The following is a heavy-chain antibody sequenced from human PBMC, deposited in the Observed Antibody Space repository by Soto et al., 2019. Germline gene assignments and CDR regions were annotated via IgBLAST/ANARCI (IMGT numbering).Heavy chain of an antibody. CDR1: GYIYTTYH. CDR3: ARWYYSGYIDY. Sequence: QVQLVQSGAEMKKPGASVKVSCKASGYIYTTYHLHWVRQAPGQGLEWMGAVNPSSGSTTYPQKFQGRVIMTRDTSTSTVYVELTSLTSEDTAVYYCARWYYSGYIDYWGQGTLVTVSS. V-gene: IGHV1-46*01. D-gene: IGHD6-19*01. J-gene: IGHJ4*02. CDR2: VNPSSGST.